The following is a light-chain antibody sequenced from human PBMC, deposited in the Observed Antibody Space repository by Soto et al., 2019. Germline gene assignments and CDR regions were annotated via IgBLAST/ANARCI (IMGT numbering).Light chain of an antibody. CDR1: SSDVGGYKC. CDR2: DGT. V-gene: IGLV2-8*01. CDR3: TSYAGSNSPVL. Sequence: QSALTQPPSASGSPGKSGTISCTGTSSDVGGYKCVSWYQQHQSKAPKLMIYDGTERPSGVPDRFSGSNSGNTASLTVSGLQGEDDAAYACTSYAGSNSPVLFGGGTKRTVL. J-gene: IGLJ2*01.